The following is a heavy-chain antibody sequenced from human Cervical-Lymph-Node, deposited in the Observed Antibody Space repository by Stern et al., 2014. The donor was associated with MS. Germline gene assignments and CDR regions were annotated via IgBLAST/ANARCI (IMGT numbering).Heavy chain of an antibody. J-gene: IGHJ3*02. D-gene: IGHD2-15*01. CDR2: IDWDDDK. Sequence: QVTLRESGPALVKPTQTLTLTCTFSGFSLSTSGMRVSWIRQPPGKALEWLARIDWDDDKFYSTFLKTRLTISKDASKNQVVLTMTNMDPVDTATYYCARMGRYCSGGSCYDRGAFDIWGQGTMVTVSS. CDR1: GFSLSTSGMR. CDR3: ARMGRYCSGGSCYDRGAFDI. V-gene: IGHV2-70*04.